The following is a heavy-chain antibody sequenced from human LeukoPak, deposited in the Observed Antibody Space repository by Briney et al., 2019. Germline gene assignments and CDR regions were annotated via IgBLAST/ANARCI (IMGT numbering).Heavy chain of an antibody. J-gene: IGHJ5*02. V-gene: IGHV4-59*12. Sequence: PSETLSLTCTVSGGSISSYYWSWIRQPPGKGLEWIGYIYYSGSTNYNPSLKSRVTISVDTSKNQFSLTLNSVTAADTAVYYCARDQWELDNYFDPWGQGTLVTVSS. D-gene: IGHD1-7*01. CDR1: GGSISSYY. CDR3: ARDQWELDNYFDP. CDR2: IYYSGST.